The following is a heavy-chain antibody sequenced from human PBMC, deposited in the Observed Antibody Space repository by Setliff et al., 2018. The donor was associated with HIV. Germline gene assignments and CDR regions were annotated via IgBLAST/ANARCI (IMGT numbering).Heavy chain of an antibody. CDR2: IGGSGSAR. CDR1: GFIFSSYK. Sequence: PGGSLRLSCATSGFIFSSYKMNWVRQTPGKGLEWVSYIGGSGSARYYADSVKGRFTIFRDNAKNSVYLQMNSLRAEDTAVYYCVRDARGGRLVSVYYFDLWGQGTLVTVSS. J-gene: IGHJ4*02. D-gene: IGHD6-19*01. CDR3: VRDARGGRLVSVYYFDL. V-gene: IGHV3-48*03.